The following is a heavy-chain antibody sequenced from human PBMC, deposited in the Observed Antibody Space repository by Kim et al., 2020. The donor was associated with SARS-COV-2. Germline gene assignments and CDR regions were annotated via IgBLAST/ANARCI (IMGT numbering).Heavy chain of an antibody. CDR3: ASYYYDSSGYYYEY. J-gene: IGHJ4*02. D-gene: IGHD3-22*01. V-gene: IGHV4-59*08. Sequence: SETLSLTCTVSGGSISSYYWSWIRQPPGKGLEWIGYIYYSGSTNNNPSLKSRVTISVDTSKNQFSLKLSSVTAADTAVYYCASYYYDSSGYYYEYWGQGTLVTVSS. CDR2: IYYSGST. CDR1: GGSISSYY.